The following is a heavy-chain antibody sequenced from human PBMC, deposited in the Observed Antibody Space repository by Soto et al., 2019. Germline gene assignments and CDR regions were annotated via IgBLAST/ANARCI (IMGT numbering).Heavy chain of an antibody. V-gene: IGHV3-30-3*01. J-gene: IGHJ6*02. CDR1: GFTFSSYA. CDR3: ARDGRYSSSSYYYGMDV. CDR2: ISYDGSNK. Sequence: GGSLRLSCAASGFTFSSYAMHWVRQAPGKGLEWVAVISYDGSNKYYADSVKGRFTISRDNSKNTLYLQMNSLRAEDTAVYYCARDGRYSSSSYYYGMDVWGQGTTVTVSS. D-gene: IGHD6-6*01.